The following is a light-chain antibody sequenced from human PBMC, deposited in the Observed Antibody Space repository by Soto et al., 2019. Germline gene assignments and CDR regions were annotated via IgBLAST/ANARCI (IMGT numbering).Light chain of an antibody. J-gene: IGKJ4*01. CDR3: QQHADWPLT. CDR1: RSVGNN. V-gene: IGKV3-11*01. CDR2: AAS. Sequence: EIVLTQSPATLSLSPGERATLSCRASRSVGNNLAWYQKKPGQAPGLLIYAASTRATGIPARFSGSGSGTDFTLTISSLEPEDFAVYNCQQHADWPLTFGGGTKVEIK.